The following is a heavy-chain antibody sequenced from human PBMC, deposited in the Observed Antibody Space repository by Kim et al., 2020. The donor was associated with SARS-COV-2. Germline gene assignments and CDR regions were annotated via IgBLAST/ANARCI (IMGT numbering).Heavy chain of an antibody. D-gene: IGHD6-13*01. J-gene: IGHJ4*02. Sequence: YYNPSLKSQVTISVDTSKNQFSLKLSSVTAADTAVYYCATSIAAAGPFDYWGQGTLVTVSS. CDR3: ATSIAAAGPFDY. V-gene: IGHV4-31*01.